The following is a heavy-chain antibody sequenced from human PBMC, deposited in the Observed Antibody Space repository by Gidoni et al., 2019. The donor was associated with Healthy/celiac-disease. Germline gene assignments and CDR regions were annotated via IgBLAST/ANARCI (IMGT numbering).Heavy chain of an antibody. D-gene: IGHD2-2*01. Sequence: QVQLQKWGAGLLKHSENLYLNGAVYGGSFSGYYWSWIRQPPGKGLEWIGEINHRGSTNYNPSLKSRVTISVDTSKNQFSLKLSSVTAADTAVYYCARLGYCSSTSCYDNWFDPWGQGTLVTVSS. CDR1: GGSFSGYY. J-gene: IGHJ5*02. CDR3: ARLGYCSSTSCYDNWFDP. CDR2: INHRGST. V-gene: IGHV4-34*01.